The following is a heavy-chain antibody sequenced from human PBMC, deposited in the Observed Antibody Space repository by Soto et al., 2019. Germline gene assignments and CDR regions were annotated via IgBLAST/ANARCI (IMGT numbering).Heavy chain of an antibody. V-gene: IGHV3-23*01. CDR2: ISDAGERT. CDR3: ASAQPMITFGGVIGL. J-gene: IGHJ6*02. CDR1: GFTFSNYA. Sequence: GGSLRLSCSATGFTFSNYAMTWVRRAAGKGLEWVSAISDAGERTNYEDSVRGRFTISRDNSKNTLYLQTNSLRAEDTAVYYCASAQPMITFGGVIGLWGQGTTVTVSS. D-gene: IGHD3-16*02.